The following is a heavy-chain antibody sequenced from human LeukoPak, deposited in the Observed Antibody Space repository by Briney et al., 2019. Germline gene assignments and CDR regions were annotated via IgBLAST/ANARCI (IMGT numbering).Heavy chain of an antibody. Sequence: PSETLSLTCTISGSSTTSVSHYWGWIRQPPGKGLEWIGDIYYTGSTYYSPSLRSRVTMSVHTSENQFSLRLNSVTAVDTAVYYGARRWGNIVGVTYEYWGQGTLVTVSS. D-gene: IGHD3-16*01. CDR1: GSSTTSVSHY. CDR3: ARRWGNIVGVTYEY. CDR2: IYYTGST. J-gene: IGHJ4*02. V-gene: IGHV4-39*01.